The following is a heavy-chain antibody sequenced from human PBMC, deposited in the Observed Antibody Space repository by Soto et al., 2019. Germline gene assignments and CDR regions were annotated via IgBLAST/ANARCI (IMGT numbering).Heavy chain of an antibody. CDR2: ISGSGGST. Sequence: GESLKISCAASGFTYSSYAMSWVRQAPGKGLVWVSTISGSGGSTYYADSVKGRFTISRDNSKSTLYLQMNSLSVEDTAVYYCAKDPRGHRPDAFDIWGQGTMVTVSS. CDR1: GFTYSSYA. J-gene: IGHJ3*02. V-gene: IGHV3-23*01. CDR3: AKDPRGHRPDAFDI.